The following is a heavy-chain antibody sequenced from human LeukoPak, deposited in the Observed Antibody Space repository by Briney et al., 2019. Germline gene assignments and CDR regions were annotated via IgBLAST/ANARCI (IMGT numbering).Heavy chain of an antibody. CDR2: MNPNSGNT. CDR3: ASATGIDGYTSGYDF. J-gene: IGHJ4*02. V-gene: IGHV1-8*01. D-gene: IGHD5-18*01. Sequence: ASVKVSCKASGHTFTSYDINWVRQATGQGLEWMGWMNPNSGNTGYAQKFQGRVTMTRNTSINTAYMELSSLRSEDTAVYYCASATGIDGYTSGYDFWGQGTLVTVSS. CDR1: GHTFTSYD.